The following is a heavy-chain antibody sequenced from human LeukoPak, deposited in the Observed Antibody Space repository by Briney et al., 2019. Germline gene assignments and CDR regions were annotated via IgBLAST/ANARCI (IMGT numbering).Heavy chain of an antibody. J-gene: IGHJ4*02. CDR2: ISGEGGSI. CDR3: AKEDYSSSWYALDY. D-gene: IGHD6-13*01. CDR1: GFTFDDYA. Sequence: PGGSLRLSCAASGFTFDDYALYCVRQGPGKGLEWVSLISGEGGSIYYTDSVKGRFTISRDNSKTSLYLQMNSLRSEDTALYYCAKEDYSSSWYALDYWGQGSLVTVSS. V-gene: IGHV3-43*02.